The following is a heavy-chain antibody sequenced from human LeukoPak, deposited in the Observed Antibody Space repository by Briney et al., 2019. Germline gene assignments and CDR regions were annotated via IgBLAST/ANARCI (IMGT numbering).Heavy chain of an antibody. CDR1: GFNFSDYY. Sequence: GSLRLSCAASGFNFSDYYMSWIRQPPGKGLEWIGEINHSGSTNYNPSLKSRVTISVGTSKNQFSLKLSSVTAADTAVYYCARPYCSGGSCSDAFDVWGQGTMVTVSS. D-gene: IGHD2-15*01. J-gene: IGHJ3*01. V-gene: IGHV4-34*01. CDR2: INHSGST. CDR3: ARPYCSGGSCSDAFDV.